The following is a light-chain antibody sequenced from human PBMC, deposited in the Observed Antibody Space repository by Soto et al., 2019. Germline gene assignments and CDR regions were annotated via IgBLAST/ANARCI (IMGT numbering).Light chain of an antibody. CDR3: QQYHGFPYT. Sequence: DIQMTQSPSTLSGSVGDRVTITCRASQTISSWLAWYQQKPGKAPKLLIYKASTLKSGVPSRFSGSGFGTEFTLNISSLQPDDFATYYCQQYHGFPYTFGLGTKVDIK. CDR2: KAS. V-gene: IGKV1-5*03. J-gene: IGKJ2*01. CDR1: QTISSW.